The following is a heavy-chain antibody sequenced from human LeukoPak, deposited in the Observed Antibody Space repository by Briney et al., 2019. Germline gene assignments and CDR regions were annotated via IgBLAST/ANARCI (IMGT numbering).Heavy chain of an antibody. CDR1: GSTFNSYG. J-gene: IGHJ4*02. CDR2: ISGSGGST. V-gene: IGHV3-23*01. CDR3: AKVFYPAAGTGRVDFPFDY. D-gene: IGHD6-13*01. Sequence: GGSLRLSCAASGSTFNSYGMSWVRQAPGKGLEWVSSISGSGGSTYYADSVKGRFTISRDNSKTTLYLQMNSLRAEDTAVYYCAKVFYPAAGTGRVDFPFDYWGQGTLVTVSS.